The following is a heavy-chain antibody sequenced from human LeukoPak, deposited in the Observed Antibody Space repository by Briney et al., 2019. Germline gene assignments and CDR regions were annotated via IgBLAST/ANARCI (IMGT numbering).Heavy chain of an antibody. J-gene: IGHJ4*02. CDR2: INPNSGVT. D-gene: IGHD1-26*01. V-gene: IGHV1-2*06. CDR3: AREGSGSHSNTAPTFGGYFDY. Sequence: GASVKVSCKASGYTFTGYYVHWVRQAPGQGLEWMGRINPNSGVTNYAQKLQGRVTMTTDTSTTTAYMELRSLRSDDTAVYYCAREGSGSHSNTAPTFGGYFDYWGQGTLVTVSS. CDR1: GYTFTGYY.